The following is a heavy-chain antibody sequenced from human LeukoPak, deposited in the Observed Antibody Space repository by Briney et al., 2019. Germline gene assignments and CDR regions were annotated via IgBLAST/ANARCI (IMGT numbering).Heavy chain of an antibody. CDR2: IYYSGST. J-gene: IGHJ4*02. D-gene: IGHD3-9*01. V-gene: IGHV4-39*01. CDR3: ARHRAGYHLDW. CDR1: GGSISSGDYY. Sequence: SETLSLTCTVSGGSISSGDYYWSWIRQPPGKGLEWIGSIYYSGSTYYNPSLKSRVTISVDTSKNHFSLKLNSVTAADTAVYYCARHRAGYHLDWWGQGTLVTVSS.